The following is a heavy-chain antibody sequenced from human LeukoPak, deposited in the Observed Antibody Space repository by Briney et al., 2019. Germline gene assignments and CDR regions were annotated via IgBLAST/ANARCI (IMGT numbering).Heavy chain of an antibody. V-gene: IGHV3-23*01. CDR1: GFTFSIYG. J-gene: IGHJ4*02. Sequence: GGSLRLSCAVSGFTFSIYGMSWVRQAPGKGLEWVSAISDSGDSTYYADSVRGRFTISRDNAKNSLYLQMNSLRAEDTAVYYCARGAPYCSGGSCMYYFDYWGQGTLVTVSS. CDR2: ISDSGDST. D-gene: IGHD2-15*01. CDR3: ARGAPYCSGGSCMYYFDY.